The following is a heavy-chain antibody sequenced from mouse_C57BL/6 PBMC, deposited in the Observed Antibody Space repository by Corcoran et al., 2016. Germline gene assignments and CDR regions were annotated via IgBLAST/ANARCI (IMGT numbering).Heavy chain of an antibody. D-gene: IGHD4-1*01. CDR2: IYPRSGNT. Sequence: QVQLQQSGGELARPGASVELSCKDSGYTFTSIGIRWVKQRSGQGLEWIGEIYPRSGNTYYNEKFKGKATLTADKSSSTAYMELRSLTSEDSTVYFCVPPLTFDYWGQGTTLTVSS. V-gene: IGHV1-81*01. CDR1: GYTFTSIG. CDR3: VPPLTFDY. J-gene: IGHJ2*01.